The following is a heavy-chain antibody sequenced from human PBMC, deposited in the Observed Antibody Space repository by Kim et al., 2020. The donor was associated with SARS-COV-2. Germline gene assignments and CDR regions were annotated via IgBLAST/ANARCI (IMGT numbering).Heavy chain of an antibody. D-gene: IGHD6-19*01. CDR3: ARKQRRSSGCYWFDP. Sequence: SETLSLTCAVYGGSFSGYYWSWIRQPPGKGLEWIGEINHSGSTNYNPSLKSRVTISVDTSKNQFSLKLSSVTAADTAVYYCARKQRRSSGCYWFDPWGQGTLVNVSS. V-gene: IGHV4-34*01. J-gene: IGHJ5*02. CDR1: GGSFSGYY. CDR2: INHSGST.